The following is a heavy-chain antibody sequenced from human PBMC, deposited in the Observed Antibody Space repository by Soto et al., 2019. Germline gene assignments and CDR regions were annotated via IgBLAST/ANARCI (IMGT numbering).Heavy chain of an antibody. Sequence: PGGSLRLSCAASGFTFSSYGMHWVRQAPGKGLEWVAVISYDGSNKYYADSVKGRFTISRDNSKNTLYLQMNSLRAGDTAVYYCAKESPTNYYYYYGMDVWGQGTTVTVSS. J-gene: IGHJ6*02. CDR3: AKESPTNYYYYYGMDV. V-gene: IGHV3-30*18. CDR2: ISYDGSNK. CDR1: GFTFSSYG.